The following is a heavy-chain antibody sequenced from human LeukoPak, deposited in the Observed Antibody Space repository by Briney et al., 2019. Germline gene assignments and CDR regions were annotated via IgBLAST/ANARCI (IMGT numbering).Heavy chain of an antibody. J-gene: IGHJ4*02. Sequence: ASVKVSCKASGYTFTSYGISWVQQAPGQGLEWMGWISAYNGNTNYAQKLQGRVTMTTDTSTSTAYMELRSLRSDDTAVYYCARGYGTYNWNDGIDYWGQGTLVTVSS. CDR1: GYTFTSYG. D-gene: IGHD1-20*01. V-gene: IGHV1-18*01. CDR2: ISAYNGNT. CDR3: ARGYGTYNWNDGIDY.